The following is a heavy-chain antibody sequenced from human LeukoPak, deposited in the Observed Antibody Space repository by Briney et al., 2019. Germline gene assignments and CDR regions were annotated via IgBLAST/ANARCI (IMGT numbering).Heavy chain of an antibody. CDR1: GFTFSSYA. V-gene: IGHV3-30-3*02. J-gene: IGHJ4*02. CDR3: AKTRGGPEWELQPFDY. Sequence: GGSLRLSCAASGFTFSSYAMHWVRQAPGKGLEWVAVISYDGSNKYYADSVKGRFTISRDNSKNTLYLQMNSLRAEDTAVYYCAKTRGGPEWELQPFDYWGQGTLVTVSS. CDR2: ISYDGSNK. D-gene: IGHD1-26*01.